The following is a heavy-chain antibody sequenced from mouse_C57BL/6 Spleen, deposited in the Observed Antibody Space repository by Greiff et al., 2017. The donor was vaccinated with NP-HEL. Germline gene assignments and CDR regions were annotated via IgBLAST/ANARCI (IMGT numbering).Heavy chain of an antibody. CDR1: GYTFTSYW. J-gene: IGHJ2*01. Sequence: VQLQQSGAELAKPGASVKLSCKASGYTFTSYWMHWVKQRPGQGLEWIGYINPSSGYTKYNQKFKDKATFTADKSSSTAYMQLSSLTYEDSAVYYCAREGSYGRYFDYWGQGTTLTVSS. CDR3: AREGSYGRYFDY. CDR2: INPSSGYT. D-gene: IGHD6-1*01. V-gene: IGHV1-7*01.